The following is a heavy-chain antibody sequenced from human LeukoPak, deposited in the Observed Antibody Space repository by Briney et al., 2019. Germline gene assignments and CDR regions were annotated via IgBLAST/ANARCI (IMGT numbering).Heavy chain of an antibody. V-gene: IGHV1-46*01. J-gene: IGHJ3*02. Sequence: VASVKVSCKASGYTFTSYYMHWVRQAPGQGLEWMGIINPSGGSTSYAQKFQGRVTMTRDMSTSTVYMELSSLRSEDTAVYYCAREAKITGAFDIWGQGTMVTVSS. D-gene: IGHD1-1*01. CDR1: GYTFTSYY. CDR3: AREAKITGAFDI. CDR2: INPSGGST.